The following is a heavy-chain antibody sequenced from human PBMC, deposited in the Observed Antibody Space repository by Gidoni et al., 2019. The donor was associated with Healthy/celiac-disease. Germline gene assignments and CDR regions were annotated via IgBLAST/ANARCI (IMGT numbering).Heavy chain of an antibody. J-gene: IGHJ4*02. D-gene: IGHD5-12*01. CDR2: INPNSGGT. Sequence: QVQLVQSAAEVKKPGASVKVSCTASGNTFTGYYMHWVRQAPGQGLEWMGWINPNSGGTNYAQKFQGRVTRTRDTSISTAYMELSRLRSDDTAVYYCARDRRATIPIDYWGQGTLVTVSS. CDR3: ARDRRATIPIDY. V-gene: IGHV1-2*02. CDR1: GNTFTGYY.